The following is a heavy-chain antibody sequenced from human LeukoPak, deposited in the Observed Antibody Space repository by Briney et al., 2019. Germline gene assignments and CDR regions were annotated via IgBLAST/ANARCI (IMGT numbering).Heavy chain of an antibody. J-gene: IGHJ1*01. V-gene: IGHV1-18*01. CDR2: ISAYNGNT. D-gene: IGHD5-12*01. CDR3: PRFPKASPHGHLQY. CDR1: GSTFSSYG. Sequence: ASVKVSCKPSGSTFSSYGISWVRQAPGQQLEWMGWISAYNGNTNYAQKLQCRVTMTTDTSTSTAYMELRSLRSDDTVGYYCPRFPKASPHGHLQYWGEGSLVTVSS.